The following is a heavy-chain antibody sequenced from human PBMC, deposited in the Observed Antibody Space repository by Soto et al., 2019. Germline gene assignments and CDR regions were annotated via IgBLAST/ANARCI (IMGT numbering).Heavy chain of an antibody. CDR1: GGTFSIYA. V-gene: IGHV1-69*01. CDR3: GAQLRNRIAAAGHFDY. J-gene: IGHJ4*02. D-gene: IGHD6-13*01. CDR2: IIPSFGTA. Sequence: QVQLVQSGAEVKKPGSSVQDSCKASGGTFSIYAISWVRQAPGQGLEWMGGIIPSFGTANYAQKFQGRVTITADESTSTGYMELSSLGSEDTAGYYCGAQLRNRIAAAGHFDYWGQGTLVAVSS.